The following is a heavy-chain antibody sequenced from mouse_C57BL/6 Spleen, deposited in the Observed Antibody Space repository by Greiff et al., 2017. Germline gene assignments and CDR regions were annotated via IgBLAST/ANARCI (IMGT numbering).Heavy chain of an antibody. D-gene: IGHD4-1*01. V-gene: IGHV7-3*01. CDR3: ARLNWDGVFAY. Sequence: EVKLVESGGGLVQPGGSLSLSCAASGFTFTDYYMSWVRQPPGKALEWLGFIRNKANGYTTEYSASVKGRFTISRENSQSILYLQMIALRAEDSATYYCARLNWDGVFAYWGQGTLVTVSA. J-gene: IGHJ3*01. CDR2: IRNKANGYTT. CDR1: GFTFTDYY.